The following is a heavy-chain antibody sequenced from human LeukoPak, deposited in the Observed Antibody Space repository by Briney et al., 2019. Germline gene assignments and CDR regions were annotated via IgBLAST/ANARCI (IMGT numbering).Heavy chain of an antibody. J-gene: IGHJ4*02. V-gene: IGHV3-30*18. CDR2: ISYDGSNK. Sequence: PGRSLRLSCAASGFTFSSYGMHWVRQAPGKGLEWVAAISYDGSNKYYADSVKGRFTISRDNSKNTLYLQMNSQRAEDTAVYDCAKISFKDQLLSGMDYWGQGTLVTVSS. CDR3: AKISFKDQLLSGMDY. D-gene: IGHD2-2*01. CDR1: GFTFSSYG.